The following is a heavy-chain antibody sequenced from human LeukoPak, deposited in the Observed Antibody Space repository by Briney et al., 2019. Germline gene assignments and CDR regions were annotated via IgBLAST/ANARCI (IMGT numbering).Heavy chain of an antibody. Sequence: PSETLSLTCTVSGGSISSYYWSWIRQVAGKGLEWIGRIYTSGSTNYNPSLKSRVTISVDTSKNQFSLKLSSVTAADTAVYYCARDAGVYDSSGFSYYMDVWGKGTTVTISS. CDR2: IYTSGST. D-gene: IGHD3-22*01. V-gene: IGHV4-4*07. CDR3: ARDAGVYDSSGFSYYMDV. J-gene: IGHJ6*03. CDR1: GGSISSYY.